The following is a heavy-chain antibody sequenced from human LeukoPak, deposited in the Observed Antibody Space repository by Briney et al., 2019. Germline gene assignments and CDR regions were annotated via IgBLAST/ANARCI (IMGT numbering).Heavy chain of an antibody. V-gene: IGHV3-30*18. Sequence: GGSLRLSCAASGFTFSSYGMHWVRQVPGKGLEWVAVISYDGSNKYYADSVKGRFTISRDNSKNTLYLQMNSLRAEDTAVYYCAKTSSGYFDYWGQGTLVTVSS. CDR2: ISYDGSNK. CDR1: GFTFSSYG. J-gene: IGHJ4*02. CDR3: AKTSSGYFDY. D-gene: IGHD3-22*01.